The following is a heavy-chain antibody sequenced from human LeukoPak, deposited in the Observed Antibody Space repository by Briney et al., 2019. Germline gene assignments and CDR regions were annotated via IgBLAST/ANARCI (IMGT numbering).Heavy chain of an antibody. V-gene: IGHV3-30*14. Sequence: GGSLRLSCAASGITLSSYDMHWVRQAPGKALEWVAVISYDGSNKDYADSVKGRFTISRDNSKNTLYLQMGSLRAEDMAVYYCARGPKYSSSWYAWFDPWGQGTLVTVSS. CDR2: ISYDGSNK. CDR1: GITLSSYD. CDR3: ARGPKYSSSWYAWFDP. D-gene: IGHD6-13*01. J-gene: IGHJ5*02.